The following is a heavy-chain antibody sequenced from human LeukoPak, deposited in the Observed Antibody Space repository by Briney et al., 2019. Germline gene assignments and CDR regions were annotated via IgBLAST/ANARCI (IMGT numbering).Heavy chain of an antibody. CDR1: GFTFSYYS. D-gene: IGHD3-10*01. J-gene: IGHJ4*02. V-gene: IGHV3-48*02. CDR2: ISSSSKTI. CDR3: ARDHRSGSGSGTQANDY. Sequence: PGGSLRLSCAASGFTFSYYSMNWVRQAPGEGLEWVSYISSSSKTIYYADSVKGRFTISRDNAKKSLDLQMNSLRDEDTAVYYCARDHRSGSGSGTQANDYWGQGTLVTVSS.